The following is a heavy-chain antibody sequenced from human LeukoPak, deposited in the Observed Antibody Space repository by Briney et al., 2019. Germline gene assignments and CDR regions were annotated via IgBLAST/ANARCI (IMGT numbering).Heavy chain of an antibody. J-gene: IGHJ4*02. V-gene: IGHV3-11*01. CDR1: RFTFSDYY. CDR3: ARDRGLRYFDGAFDY. D-gene: IGHD3-9*01. Sequence: PGGSLRLSRAASRFTFSDYYMSWIRQAPGKGLEWVSYISSSGSTIYYADSVKGRFTISRDNAKNSLYLQMNSLRAEDTAVYYCARDRGLRYFDGAFDYWGQGTLVTVSS. CDR2: ISSSGSTI.